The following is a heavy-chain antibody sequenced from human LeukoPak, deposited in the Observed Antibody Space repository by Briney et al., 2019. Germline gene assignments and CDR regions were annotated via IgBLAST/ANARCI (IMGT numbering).Heavy chain of an antibody. CDR1: RGTFSIYA. V-gene: IGHV1-69*13. CDR2: IIPIFGTA. D-gene: IGHD1-14*01. J-gene: IGHJ6*02. Sequence: SVKVSCKASRGTFSIYATSWVRQAPGQGLEWMGGIIPIFGTANYAQKFQGRVTITADESTSTAYMELSSLRSEDTAVYYCARSNPDYYYGMDVWGQGTTVTVSS. CDR3: ARSNPDYYYGMDV.